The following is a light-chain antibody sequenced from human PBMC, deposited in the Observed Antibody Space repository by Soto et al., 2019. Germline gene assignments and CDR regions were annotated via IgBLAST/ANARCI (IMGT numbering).Light chain of an antibody. CDR3: QQYGSSPPT. Sequence: EIVLTQSPGTLSLSPGERATLSCRASQSVSSNYLAWYRRKPGQAPRLLIYGASNRATDIPGRFSGSGSGTDFTLTIIRLEPEDFEVYYCQQYGSSPPTFGPGTRVQIK. J-gene: IGKJ1*01. CDR1: QSVSSNY. V-gene: IGKV3-20*01. CDR2: GAS.